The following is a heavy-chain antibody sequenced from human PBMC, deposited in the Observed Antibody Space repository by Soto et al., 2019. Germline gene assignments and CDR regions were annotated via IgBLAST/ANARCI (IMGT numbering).Heavy chain of an antibody. CDR1: GFTFSSYA. Sequence: GGSLRLSCAASGFTFSSYAMSWVRQAPGKGLEWVSAISGSGGSTYYADSVKGRFTISRDNSKNTLYLQMNSLRAEDTAVYYCAKEGIAARRPSFYFDYWGQGTLVTVSS. CDR3: AKEGIAARRPSFYFDY. CDR2: ISGSGGST. D-gene: IGHD6-6*01. J-gene: IGHJ4*02. V-gene: IGHV3-23*01.